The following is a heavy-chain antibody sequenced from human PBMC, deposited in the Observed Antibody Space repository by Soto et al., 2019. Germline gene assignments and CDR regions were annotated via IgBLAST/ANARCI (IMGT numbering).Heavy chain of an antibody. D-gene: IGHD5-18*01. V-gene: IGHV4-34*01. Sequence: SETLSLTCAVYGGSFSGYYWSWIRQPPGKGLEWIGEINHSGSTNYNPSLKSRVTISVDTSKNQFSLKLSSVTAADTAVYYCARGPTVTYYYGMDVWGQGTTVTVSS. J-gene: IGHJ6*02. CDR3: ARGPTVTYYYGMDV. CDR2: INHSGST. CDR1: GGSFSGYY.